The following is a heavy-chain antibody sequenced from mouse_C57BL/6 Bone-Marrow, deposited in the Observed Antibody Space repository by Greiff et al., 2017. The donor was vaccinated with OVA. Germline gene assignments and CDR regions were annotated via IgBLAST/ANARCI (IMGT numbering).Heavy chain of an antibody. D-gene: IGHD1-1*01. Sequence: EVKVVESGGGLVQPKGSLKLSCAASGFSFNTYAMNWVRQAPGKGLEWVARIRSKSNNYATYYADSVKDRFTISRDDSESMLYLQMNNLKTEDTAMYYCVRHGSSSYYYAMDYWGQGTSVTVSS. CDR3: VRHGSSSYYYAMDY. V-gene: IGHV10-1*01. CDR1: GFSFNTYA. J-gene: IGHJ4*01. CDR2: IRSKSNNYAT.